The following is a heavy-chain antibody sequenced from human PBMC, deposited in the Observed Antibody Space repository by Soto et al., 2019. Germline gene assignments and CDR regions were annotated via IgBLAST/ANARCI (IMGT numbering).Heavy chain of an antibody. V-gene: IGHV4-59*01. CDR3: ARDDY. J-gene: IGHJ4*02. Sequence: SETLSLTCTVSGGSIISYYWSWIRQPPGEGLEWIGYIYYSGSTNYNPSLKSRVTISVDTSKNQFSLKLSSVTAADTAVYYCARDDYWGQGTLVTVSS. CDR1: GGSIISYY. CDR2: IYYSGST.